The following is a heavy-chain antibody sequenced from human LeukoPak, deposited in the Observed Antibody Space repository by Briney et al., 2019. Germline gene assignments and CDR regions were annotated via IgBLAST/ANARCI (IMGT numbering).Heavy chain of an antibody. Sequence: AGPLRLSCVASGFTSNRSWTHWVRQVPEKGRVWVSRINSDGSSTTYADSVKGRYTIANDNARNTLELQMNSLRAEDTGVYYCARGSGTIYVFDYWGQGTLVTVSS. J-gene: IGHJ4*02. D-gene: IGHD2/OR15-2a*01. V-gene: IGHV3-74*01. CDR1: GFTSNRSW. CDR2: INSDGSST. CDR3: ARGSGTIYVFDY.